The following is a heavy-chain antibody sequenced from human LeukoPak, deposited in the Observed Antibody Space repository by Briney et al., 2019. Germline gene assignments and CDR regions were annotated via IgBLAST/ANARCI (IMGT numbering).Heavy chain of an antibody. Sequence: SGPTLVNLTQTLTLTCTFSGFSLSTSGVGVGWIRQPPGKALEWLALIFWNDDKRYSPSLKSRLTITKDTSKNQVVLTMANMDPVDTGTYYCAHGTIAAGADNWGQGTLVTVSS. CDR2: IFWNDDK. V-gene: IGHV2-5*01. CDR1: GFSLSTSGVG. CDR3: AHGTIAAGADN. D-gene: IGHD6-13*01. J-gene: IGHJ4*02.